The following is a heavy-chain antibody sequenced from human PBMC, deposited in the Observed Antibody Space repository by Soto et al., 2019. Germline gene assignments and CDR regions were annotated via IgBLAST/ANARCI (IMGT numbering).Heavy chain of an antibody. D-gene: IGHD3-3*01. CDR3: ARVRFLEWYAFDI. V-gene: IGHV3-66*01. Sequence: GGSLRLSCAASGFTVSSNYMSWVRQAPGKGLEWVSVIYSGGSTYYADSVKGRFTISRHNSKNTLYLQMNSLRAEDTAVYYYARVRFLEWYAFDIWGQGTMVTVSS. CDR2: IYSGGST. J-gene: IGHJ3*02. CDR1: GFTVSSNY.